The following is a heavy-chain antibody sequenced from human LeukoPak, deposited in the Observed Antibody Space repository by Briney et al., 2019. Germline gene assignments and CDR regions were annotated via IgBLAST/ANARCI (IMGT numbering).Heavy chain of an antibody. CDR3: ARDLNPQSIGMRAFDI. J-gene: IGHJ3*02. CDR2: INPTTGST. D-gene: IGHD1-14*01. V-gene: IGHV1-46*01. CDR1: GYTFTNFY. Sequence: ASVKVSCKASGYTFTNFYLHWVRQTPGQGLEWMGIINPTTGSTTYAQKLQGRVTMTRDMSTSTVYMELSSLRSEDTAVYFCARDLNPQSIGMRAFDIWGQGTMVTASS.